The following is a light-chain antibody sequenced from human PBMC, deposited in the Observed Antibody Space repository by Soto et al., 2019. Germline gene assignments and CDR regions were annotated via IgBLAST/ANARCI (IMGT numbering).Light chain of an antibody. CDR2: EVS. CDR3: TSYAGDTSLGV. CDR1: SNDVGGYNY. V-gene: IGLV2-8*01. J-gene: IGLJ3*02. Sequence: QSALTQPPSASGSPGQSVTISCTGTSNDVGGYNYVSWYQQHPGKAPTLMIYEVSKRPSGVPDRFSGSKSGNTASLTVSGLQAEDEADYYCTSYAGDTSLGVLGGGTKVTVL.